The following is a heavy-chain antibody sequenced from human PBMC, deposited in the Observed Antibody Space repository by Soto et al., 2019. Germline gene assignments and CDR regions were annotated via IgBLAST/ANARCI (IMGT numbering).Heavy chain of an antibody. CDR2: VNPIDSDT. Sequence: ESLKISCKAYGYSFTSSWIGWVRQMPGTGLEWMGIVNPIDSDTRYSPSFQGQVTISADKSISTAYLQWSSLKASDTAMYYCARISSYCSGGSCYPLRYYYYGMDVCGQGTTVTVSS. J-gene: IGHJ6*02. CDR3: ARISSYCSGGSCYPLRYYYYGMDV. D-gene: IGHD2-15*01. V-gene: IGHV5-51*01. CDR1: GYSFTSSW.